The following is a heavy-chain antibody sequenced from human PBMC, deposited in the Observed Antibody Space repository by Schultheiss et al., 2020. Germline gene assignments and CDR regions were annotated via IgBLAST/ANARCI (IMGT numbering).Heavy chain of an antibody. D-gene: IGHD6-19*01. CDR1: GFTFSSYS. V-gene: IGHV3-21*04. Sequence: GGSLRLSCAASGFTFSSYSMNWVRQAPGKGLEWVSSISSSSSYIYYADSVKGRFTISRDNSKNTLYLQMNSLRAEDTAVYYCAKDYSGAVAGQGYFQHWGQGTLVTVSS. CDR2: ISSSSSYI. CDR3: AKDYSGAVAGQGYFQH. J-gene: IGHJ1*01.